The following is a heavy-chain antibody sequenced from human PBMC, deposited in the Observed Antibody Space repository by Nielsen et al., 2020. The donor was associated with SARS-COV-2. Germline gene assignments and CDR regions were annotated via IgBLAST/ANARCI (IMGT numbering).Heavy chain of an antibody. CDR3: ARASGIAAAGSYYFDY. CDR2: IYHSGST. CDR1: GGSISSSNW. J-gene: IGHJ4*02. Sequence: SETLSLTCAVSGGSISSSNWWSWVRQPPGKGLEWIGEIYHSGSTNYNPSLKSRVTISVDKSMNQFSLKLSSVTAADTAVYYCARASGIAAAGSYYFDYWGQGTLVTVSS. D-gene: IGHD6-13*01. V-gene: IGHV4-4*02.